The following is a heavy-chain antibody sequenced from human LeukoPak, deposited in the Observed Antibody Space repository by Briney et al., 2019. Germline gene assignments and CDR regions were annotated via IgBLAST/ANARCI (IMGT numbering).Heavy chain of an antibody. CDR1: GFTFSTYA. J-gene: IGHJ4*02. CDR2: ISGSGGST. CDR3: AIGPGGLFDY. Sequence: HSGGSLRLSCVSSGFTFSTYAMSWVRQAPGKGLEWVSAISGSGGSTYYADSVKGRFTISRDNSKNTLYLQMNGLRAEDTAVYYCAIGPGGLFDYWGQGTLVTVSS. D-gene: IGHD4-23*01. V-gene: IGHV3-23*01.